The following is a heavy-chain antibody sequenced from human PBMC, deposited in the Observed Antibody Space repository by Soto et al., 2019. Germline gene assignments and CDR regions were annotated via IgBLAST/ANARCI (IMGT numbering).Heavy chain of an antibody. CDR2: IKQDGSEK. CDR1: GFTFSSYW. Sequence: GGSLRLSCAASGFTFSSYWMSWVRQAPGKGLEWVANIKQDGSEKYYVDSVKGRFTISRDNAKNSLYLQMNSLRAEDTAVYYCAKGDTAMGKNHYYYYGMDVWGQGTTVTVSS. J-gene: IGHJ6*02. V-gene: IGHV3-7*02. D-gene: IGHD5-18*01. CDR3: AKGDTAMGKNHYYYYGMDV.